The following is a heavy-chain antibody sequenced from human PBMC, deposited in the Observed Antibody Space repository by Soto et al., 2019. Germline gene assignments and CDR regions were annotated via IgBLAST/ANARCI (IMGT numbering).Heavy chain of an antibody. V-gene: IGHV3-21*01. J-gene: IGHJ4*02. CDR1: GFTFSSYS. CDR2: ISSSSSYI. Sequence: EVQLVESGGGLVKPGGSLRLSCAASGFTFSSYSMNWVRQAPGKGLEWVSSISSSSSYIYYADSVKGRFTISRDNAKNSLYLQMNSLRAEDTAVYYCARDTRTGYYFDYWGQGTLVTVSS. CDR3: ARDTRTGYYFDY. D-gene: IGHD2-15*01.